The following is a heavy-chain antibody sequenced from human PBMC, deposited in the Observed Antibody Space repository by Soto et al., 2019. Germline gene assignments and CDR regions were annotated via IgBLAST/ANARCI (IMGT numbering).Heavy chain of an antibody. D-gene: IGHD3-10*01. CDR1: VFTLVDYG. V-gene: IGHV3-49*03. CDR3: TRDALWFGELYYYYYGMDV. CDR2: IRSKAYGGTT. J-gene: IGHJ6*02. Sequence: PGGSRSRSCTASVFTLVDYGMSWFRQAPGKGLEGVGFIRSKAYGGTTAYSASVKGRFTISRDDYKNIAYLQLNSLKTEDTAVYYCTRDALWFGELYYYYYGMDVWGQGTTVTVSS.